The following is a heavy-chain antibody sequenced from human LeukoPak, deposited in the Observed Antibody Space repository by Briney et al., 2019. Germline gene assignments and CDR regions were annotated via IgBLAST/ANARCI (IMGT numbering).Heavy chain of an antibody. Sequence: PSETLSLTCTVSGGSISSYYWSWIRQPPGKGLEWIGYIYYSGSTNYNPSLKSRVTISVDTSKNQFSLKLSSVTAADTAVYYCARSEYSSSSVGYYFDYWGQGTLVTVSS. CDR2: IYYSGST. CDR3: ARSEYSSSSVGYYFDY. J-gene: IGHJ4*02. CDR1: GGSISSYY. V-gene: IGHV4-59*12. D-gene: IGHD6-6*01.